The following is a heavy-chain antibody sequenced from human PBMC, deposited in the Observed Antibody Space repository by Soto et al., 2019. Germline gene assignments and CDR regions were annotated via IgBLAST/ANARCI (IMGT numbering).Heavy chain of an antibody. V-gene: IGHV4-39*01. CDR2: IYYSGST. J-gene: IGHJ6*02. Sequence: SETLSLTCTVSGGSISSSSYYWGWIRQPPGKGLEWIGSIYYSGSTYYNPSLKSRVTISVDTSKNQFSLKLNSVTAADTAVYYCARRLFYDSSGFEGGGMDFWGQGSSVTGSS. CDR3: ARRLFYDSSGFEGGGMDF. D-gene: IGHD3-22*01. CDR1: GGSISSSSYY.